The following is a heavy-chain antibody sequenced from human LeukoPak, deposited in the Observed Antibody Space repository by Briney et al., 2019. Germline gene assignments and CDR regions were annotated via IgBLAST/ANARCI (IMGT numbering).Heavy chain of an antibody. CDR3: ARSRAIAFGKDWFDP. CDR2: IWNDGSTK. D-gene: IGHD3-3*02. CDR1: GFTFISYG. Sequence: PGGSLRLSCAASGFTFISYGMHWVRQAPGKGLEWVAAIWNDGSTKDYADSVKGRFTISRDNAKNTLYVQMNSLRAEDTAVYYRARSRAIAFGKDWFDPWGQGTLVTVPS. J-gene: IGHJ5*02. V-gene: IGHV3-33*01.